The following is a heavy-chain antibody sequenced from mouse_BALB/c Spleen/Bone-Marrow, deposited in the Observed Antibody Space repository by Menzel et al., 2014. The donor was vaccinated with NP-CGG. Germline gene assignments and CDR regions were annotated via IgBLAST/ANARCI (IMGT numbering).Heavy chain of an antibody. Sequence: LVKTGASVKISCKASGYSFTGYYMHWVKQSHGKSLEWIGYISGYNGATSYNQKFKGKATFTVDTSSNTAYMQFNSPTSEDSAVYYCASYFANYVGYFDVWGAGTTVTVSS. CDR1: GYSFTGYY. J-gene: IGHJ1*01. CDR2: ISGYNGAT. V-gene: IGHV1S34*01. CDR3: ASYFANYVGYFDV. D-gene: IGHD2-1*01.